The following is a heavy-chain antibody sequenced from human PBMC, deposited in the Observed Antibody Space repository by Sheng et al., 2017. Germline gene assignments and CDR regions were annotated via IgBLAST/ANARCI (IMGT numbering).Heavy chain of an antibody. D-gene: IGHD1-26*01. CDR1: GYTFKNYG. Sequence: QVQLVQSGAEVKKPGASGEGLLQGASGYTFKNYGISWVRQAPGQGLSGWDGSALTMVTQTLHRASQDRVSLTTXTSTSTAYLDLRSLRSDDTAVYYCARDVSLPIEGAGDAFDIWGQGTLVTVSS. CDR3: ARDVSLPIEGAGDAFDI. J-gene: IGHJ3*02. CDR2: SALTMVT. V-gene: IGHV1-18*01.